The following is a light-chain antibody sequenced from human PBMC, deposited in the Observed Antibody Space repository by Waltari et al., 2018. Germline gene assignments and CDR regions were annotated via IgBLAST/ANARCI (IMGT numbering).Light chain of an antibody. CDR1: SSHVGGYNF. CDR2: DVT. J-gene: IGLJ1*01. Sequence: QSALTQPASVSGSPGQSITIPSTGTSSHVGGYNFVTWYQQHPGKVPKLIIYDVTNRPSGVANRFSGSKSGNTASLTISGLQAEDEADYYCSSYTTSSTYVFGTGTKVTVL. CDR3: SSYTTSSTYV. V-gene: IGLV2-14*03.